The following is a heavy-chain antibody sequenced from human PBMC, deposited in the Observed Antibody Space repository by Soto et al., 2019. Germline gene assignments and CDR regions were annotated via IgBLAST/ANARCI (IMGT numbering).Heavy chain of an antibody. CDR3: ARDQYCSGGSCYDFDY. CDR1: GYTFTSYG. CDR2: ISAYKGNT. J-gene: IGHJ4*02. D-gene: IGHD2-15*01. V-gene: IGHV1-18*01. Sequence: ASVKVSCKASGYTFTSYGISWVRQAPGQGLEWMGWISAYKGNTNYAQKLQGRVTMTTDTSTSTAYMELRSLGSDDTAVYYCARDQYCSGGSCYDFDYWGQGTLVTVSS.